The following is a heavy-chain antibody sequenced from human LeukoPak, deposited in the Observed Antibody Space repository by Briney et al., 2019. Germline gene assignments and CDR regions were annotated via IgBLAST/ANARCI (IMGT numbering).Heavy chain of an antibody. CDR2: ISYDGSNK. D-gene: IGHD3-10*01. J-gene: IGHJ4*02. CDR3: AKGGGRFGDLLSSIDY. CDR1: GFTFSSYG. V-gene: IGHV3-30*18. Sequence: PGGSLRLSCAASGFTFSSYGMHWVRQAPGKGLEWVAGISYDGSNKYYADSVKGRFTISRDNSKNTLYLQMNSLRAEDTAVYYCAKGGGRFGDLLSSIDYWGQGTLVTVSS.